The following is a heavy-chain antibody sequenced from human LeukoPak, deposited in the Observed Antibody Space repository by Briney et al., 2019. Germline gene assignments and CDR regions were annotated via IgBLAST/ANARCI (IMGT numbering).Heavy chain of an antibody. Sequence: GRSLRLSCAASGFTFSSYGMHWVRQAPGKGLEWVAVISYDGSNKYYANSVKGRFTISRDNSKNTLYLQMNSLRAEDTAVYYCAKDLGAYFDYYYGMDVWGQGTTVTVSS. J-gene: IGHJ6*02. CDR3: AKDLGAYFDYYYGMDV. CDR1: GFTFSSYG. D-gene: IGHD3-9*01. CDR2: ISYDGSNK. V-gene: IGHV3-30*18.